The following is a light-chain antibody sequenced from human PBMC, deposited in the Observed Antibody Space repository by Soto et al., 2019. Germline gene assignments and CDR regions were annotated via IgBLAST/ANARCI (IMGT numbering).Light chain of an antibody. V-gene: IGKV3-11*01. CDR2: DAS. CDR1: QSVSSY. J-gene: IGKJ1*01. Sequence: EIVLNLSPATLSLSPGERATLSCRASQSVSSYLAWYQQKPGQAPRLLIYDASNRATGIPARFSGSGSGTDFTLTISSLEPEDFAVYYCQHRRTFGQGTKV. CDR3: QHRRT.